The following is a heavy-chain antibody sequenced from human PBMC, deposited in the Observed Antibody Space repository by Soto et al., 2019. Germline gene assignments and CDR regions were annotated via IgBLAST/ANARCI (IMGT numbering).Heavy chain of an antibody. D-gene: IGHD6-13*01. J-gene: IGHJ6*02. CDR1: GFTFSKYV. Sequence: XESLALSFEASGFTFSKYVRNWVRQAPGKGLEWISSISRSSSTIYYADSVKGRFTISRDNAKNSLSLEMNSLRDEDTAVYYCARTGIEESGTMYGMDVWGQGTTVTVSS. CDR2: ISRSSSTI. V-gene: IGHV3-48*02. CDR3: ARTGIEESGTMYGMDV.